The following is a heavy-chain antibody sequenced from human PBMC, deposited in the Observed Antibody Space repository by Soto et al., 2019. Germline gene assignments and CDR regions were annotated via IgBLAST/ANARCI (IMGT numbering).Heavy chain of an antibody. J-gene: IGHJ4*02. CDR2: TYYRSKWYD. V-gene: IGHV6-1*01. D-gene: IGHD6-13*01. CDR3: QRVPFEQQMSPFDS. Sequence: PSQTLSLTCAIFGDSVSSKSVAWNWIRQSPSRGLEWLGRTYYRSKWYDDYAVSVKSRITINPDTSKNQFSLQLNSGTPEDTSVYYCQRVPFEQQMSPFDSWGQGILVTVSS. CDR1: GDSVSSKSVA.